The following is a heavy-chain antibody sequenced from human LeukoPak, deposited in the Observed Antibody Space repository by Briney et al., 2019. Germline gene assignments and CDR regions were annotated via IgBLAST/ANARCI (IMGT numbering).Heavy chain of an antibody. D-gene: IGHD3-9*01. V-gene: IGHV4-39*07. J-gene: IGHJ4*02. Sequence: PSQTLSLTCTVSGGPISSGSYYWSWIRQPAGKGLEWIGSIYYSGSTYYNPSLKSRVTISVDTSKNQFSLKLSSVTAADTAVYYCARDHDYDILTGYYILYYWGQGTLVTVSS. CDR1: GGPISSGSYY. CDR2: IYYSGST. CDR3: ARDHDYDILTGYYILYY.